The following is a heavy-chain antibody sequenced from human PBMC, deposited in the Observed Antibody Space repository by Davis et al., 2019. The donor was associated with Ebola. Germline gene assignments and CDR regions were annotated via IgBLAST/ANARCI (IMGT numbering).Heavy chain of an antibody. J-gene: IGHJ4*02. CDR2: ISNSSSTI. V-gene: IGHV3-48*02. CDR3: ASQEQWHDY. Sequence: GESLKISCAASGFTFSSYSMNWVRQAPGKGLEWVSYISNSSSTIYYADSVKGRFTISRDNAKNSLYLQMNSLRDEDTAVYYCASQEQWHDYWGQGTLVTVSS. CDR1: GFTFSSYS. D-gene: IGHD6-19*01.